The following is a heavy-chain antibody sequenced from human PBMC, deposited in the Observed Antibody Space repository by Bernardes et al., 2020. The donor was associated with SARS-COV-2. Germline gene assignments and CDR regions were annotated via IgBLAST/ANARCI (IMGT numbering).Heavy chain of an antibody. J-gene: IGHJ6*02. CDR3: ARMGLRITIFGVVSSDGMDV. D-gene: IGHD3-3*01. V-gene: IGHV4-30-2*01. CDR1: GGSISSGGYS. Sequence: TLFRTCAVSGGSISSGGYSWSWIRQPPGKGLEWIGYIYHSGSTYYNPSLKSRVTISVDRSKNQFSLKLSSVTAADTAVYYCARMGLRITIFGVVSSDGMDVWGQGTTVTVSS. CDR2: IYHSGST.